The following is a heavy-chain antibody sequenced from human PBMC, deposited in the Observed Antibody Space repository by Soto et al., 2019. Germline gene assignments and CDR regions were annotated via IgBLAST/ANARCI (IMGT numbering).Heavy chain of an antibody. V-gene: IGHV3-30*18. Sequence: QVQLVESGGGVVQPGRSLRLSCAASGFTFSSYGMHWVRQAPGKGLEWVAVISYDGSNKYYADSVKGRFTISRDNSKNTLYLQMNSLRAEDTAVYYCAKDRSLYYYDSSGEFDYWGQGTLVTVSS. J-gene: IGHJ4*02. CDR1: GFTFSSYG. D-gene: IGHD3-22*01. CDR3: AKDRSLYYYDSSGEFDY. CDR2: ISYDGSNK.